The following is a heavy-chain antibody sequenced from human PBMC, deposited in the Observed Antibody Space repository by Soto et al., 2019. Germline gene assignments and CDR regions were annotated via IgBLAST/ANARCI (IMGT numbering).Heavy chain of an antibody. J-gene: IGHJ5*02. V-gene: IGHV2-5*01. CDR3: VHRLDVPGLAFDP. D-gene: IGHD3-10*02. CDR1: GFSLSASGAR. CDR2: IYWKGDK. Sequence: GSGPTLVNPTQTLRLTCAFSGFSLSASGARLGWMRQPAGKALEWLAHIYWKGDKRYSPSLSSRLTLSTDTSKNQVLLTFTTMDPADTGTYYCVHRLDVPGLAFDPWGQGTLVTVSS.